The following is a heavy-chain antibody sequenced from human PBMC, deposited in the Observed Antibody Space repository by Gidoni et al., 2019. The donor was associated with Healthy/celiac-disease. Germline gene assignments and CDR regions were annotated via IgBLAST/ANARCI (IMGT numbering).Heavy chain of an antibody. D-gene: IGHD3-16*02. CDR3: ARNDYVWGSYRYRSSFDY. J-gene: IGHJ4*02. CDR1: GGSISRSSYY. V-gene: IGHV4-39*01. CDR2: ISYSGST. Sequence: QLQLQESGPGLVKPSETLSLTCTVSGGSISRSSYYWGWIRQPPGKGLEWIGSISYSGSTYYNPSLKSRVTISVDTSKNQFSLKLSSVTAADTAVYYCARNDYVWGSYRYRSSFDYWGQGTLVTVSS.